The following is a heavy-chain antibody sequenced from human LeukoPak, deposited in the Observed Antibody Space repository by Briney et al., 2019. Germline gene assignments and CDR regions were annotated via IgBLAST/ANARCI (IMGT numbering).Heavy chain of an antibody. CDR2: IKQDGSEK. V-gene: IGHV3-7*05. D-gene: IGHD6-13*01. J-gene: IGHJ4*02. Sequence: GSLRLSCAASGFPFSEFWMTWVRQAPGKGLDWVANIKQDGSEKYYVDSVKGRFTISRDNARNSLFLQMNSLRAEDTAVYYCARDPYSSSWSYYFDNWGQGTLVFVSS. CDR1: GFPFSEFW. CDR3: ARDPYSSSWSYYFDN.